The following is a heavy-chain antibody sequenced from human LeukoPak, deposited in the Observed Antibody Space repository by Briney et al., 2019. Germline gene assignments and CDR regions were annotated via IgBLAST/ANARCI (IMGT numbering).Heavy chain of an antibody. V-gene: IGHV3-7*01. J-gene: IGHJ4*02. CDR1: GFTFSSYW. Sequence: GGSLRLSCAASGFTFSSYWMSWVRQAPGKGLEWVANIKQDGSEKYYVDSVKGRFTISRDNAKNSLYLQMNSLRAEDTAVYYCAKSDVVPALPGSISHGYYFDYWGQGTLVTVSS. CDR3: AKSDVVPALPGSISHGYYFDY. CDR2: IKQDGSEK. D-gene: IGHD2-2*01.